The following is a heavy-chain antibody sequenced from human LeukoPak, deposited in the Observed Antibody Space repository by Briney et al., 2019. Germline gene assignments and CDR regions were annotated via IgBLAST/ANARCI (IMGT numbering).Heavy chain of an antibody. CDR1: GFTFSSYW. CDR3: ARDEEQWLVPPGSPNWSDP. CDR2: IKQDGSEK. V-gene: IGHV3-7*01. Sequence: GGSLRLSCAVSGFTFSSYWMSWVRQAPGKGLEWVANIKQDGSEKYYVDSVKGRFTISRDNAKNSLYLQMNSLRAEDTAVYYCARDEEQWLVPPGSPNWSDPWGQGTLVTVSS. D-gene: IGHD6-19*01. J-gene: IGHJ5*02.